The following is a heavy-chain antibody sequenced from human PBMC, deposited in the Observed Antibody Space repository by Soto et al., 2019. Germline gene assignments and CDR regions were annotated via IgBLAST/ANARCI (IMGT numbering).Heavy chain of an antibody. V-gene: IGHV3-15*07. Sequence: GGSLRLSCAAFGTPFSSTSMNWGRQARGKGLEWVGRIKSKTVGETTDYSAPVKGRFALSRDDSKNTVSLQMNSLKSEDTALYYCTTDNCRSSTCYLHYSGEGGLATVSS. D-gene: IGHD2-2*01. CDR1: GTPFSSTS. CDR3: TTDNCRSSTCYLHY. J-gene: IGHJ4*02. CDR2: IKSKTVGETT.